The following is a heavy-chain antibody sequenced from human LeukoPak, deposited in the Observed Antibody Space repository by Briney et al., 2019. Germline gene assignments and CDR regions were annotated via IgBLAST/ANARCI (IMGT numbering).Heavy chain of an antibody. CDR3: ASPLSMIVTDAFDI. CDR2: IIPIFGTA. J-gene: IGHJ3*02. CDR1: GGTFSTYA. Sequence: SVKVSCKASGGTFSTYAISWVRQAPGQGLEWMGGIIPIFGTANYPQKFQGRVTITADESTSTAYTELSSLRSEDTAVYYCASPLSMIVTDAFDIWGQGTMVTVSS. V-gene: IGHV1-69*01. D-gene: IGHD3-22*01.